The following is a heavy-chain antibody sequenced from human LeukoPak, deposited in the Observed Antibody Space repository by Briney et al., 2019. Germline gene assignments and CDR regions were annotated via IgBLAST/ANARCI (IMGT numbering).Heavy chain of an antibody. J-gene: IGHJ4*02. D-gene: IGHD6-6*01. CDR3: ARVVVSSSSDYFDY. CDR1: GFTFSSYA. CDR2: LTDSGGTT. V-gene: IGHV3-23*01. Sequence: PGGSLRLSCVASGFTFSSYAMGWVRQAPGKRPEWVSSLTDSGGTTYYVDSVKGRFTISRDNSKNTLYLQMNSLRAEDTAVYYCARVVVSSSSDYFDYWGQGTLVTVSS.